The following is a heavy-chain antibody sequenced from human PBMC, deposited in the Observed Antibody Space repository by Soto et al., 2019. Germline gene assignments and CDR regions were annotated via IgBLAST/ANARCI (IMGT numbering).Heavy chain of an antibody. Sequence: ASVKVSCKASGYTSADSGISWVRQAPGQGLEWMGWVSGNNGASNPAPKVQGRITMTLDTSTGVSYMALRSLRSDDTAIYYCVRDQKYFRVNGNWFDSWGQGTLVTVS. CDR2: VSGNNGAS. V-gene: IGHV1-18*04. CDR1: GYTSADSG. D-gene: IGHD2-2*01. J-gene: IGHJ5*01. CDR3: VRDQKYFRVNGNWFDS.